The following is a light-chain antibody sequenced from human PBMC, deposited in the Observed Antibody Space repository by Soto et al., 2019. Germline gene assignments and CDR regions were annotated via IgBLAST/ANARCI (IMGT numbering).Light chain of an antibody. CDR3: SSYAGSNNV. J-gene: IGLJ1*01. V-gene: IGLV2-8*01. Sequence: LTQPPSASGSPGQSVTISCTGTSSDVGGYNYVSWYQQHPGKAPKLMIYEVSKRPSGVPDRFSGSKSGNTASLTVSGLQAEDEADYYCSSYAGSNNVFGTGTKATVL. CDR1: SSDVGGYNY. CDR2: EVS.